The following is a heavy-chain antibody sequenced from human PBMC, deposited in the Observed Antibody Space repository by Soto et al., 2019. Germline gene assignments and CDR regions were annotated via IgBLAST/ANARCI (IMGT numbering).Heavy chain of an antibody. CDR1: GFTFSSYA. D-gene: IGHD3-10*01. J-gene: IGHJ4*02. CDR2: ISGSGGST. Sequence: GGSLRLSCAASGFTFSSYAMSWVRQAPGKGLEWVSAISGSGGSTYYADSVKGRFTISRDNSKNTLYLQMNSLRAEDTAVYYCAKAPLWFGELSEYYFDYWGQGTLVTVPQ. CDR3: AKAPLWFGELSEYYFDY. V-gene: IGHV3-23*01.